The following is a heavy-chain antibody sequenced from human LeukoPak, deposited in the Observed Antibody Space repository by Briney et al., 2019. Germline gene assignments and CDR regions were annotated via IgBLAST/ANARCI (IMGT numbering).Heavy chain of an antibody. CDR3: ARDRLGPSFSVSHFDL. D-gene: IGHD3-3*02. V-gene: IGHV3-20*04. Sequence: PGGSLRLSCATSGFTFVDYGLSCVRRAPGKGLEWLCAINYNGAITDYADSVKGRFTISRDNAKHSLYLRMDSLRAEDTALYYCARDRLGPSFSVSHFDLWGQGTLVTVSS. J-gene: IGHJ4*02. CDR1: GFTFVDYG. CDR2: INYNGAIT.